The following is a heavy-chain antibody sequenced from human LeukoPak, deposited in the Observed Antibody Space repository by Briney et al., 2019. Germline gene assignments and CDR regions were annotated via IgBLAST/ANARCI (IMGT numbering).Heavy chain of an antibody. V-gene: IGHV4-39*07. J-gene: IGHJ6*03. Sequence: SETLSLTCTVSGGSISGSSYYWGWIRQPPGKGLEWIGSIYCSGSTYYNPSLKSRVTISVDTSKNQFSPKLSSVTAADTAVYYCAREFEADYDSSGSRYYYMDVWGKGTTVTVSS. CDR2: IYCSGST. CDR3: AREFEADYDSSGSRYYYMDV. CDR1: GGSISGSSYY. D-gene: IGHD3-22*01.